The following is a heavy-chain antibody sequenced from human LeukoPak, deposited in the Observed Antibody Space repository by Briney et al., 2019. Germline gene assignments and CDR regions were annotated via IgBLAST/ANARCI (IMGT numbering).Heavy chain of an antibody. V-gene: IGHV3-21*01. CDR2: ISSSSSYI. CDR3: ARDARPMVRGVSNWFDP. J-gene: IGHJ5*02. D-gene: IGHD3-10*01. Sequence: GGSLRLSCAASGFTFSSYSMNWVRQAPGKGLEWVSSISSSSSYIHYADSVKGRFTISRDNAKNSLYLQMNSLRAEDTAVYYCARDARPMVRGVSNWFDPWGQGTLVTVSS. CDR1: GFTFSSYS.